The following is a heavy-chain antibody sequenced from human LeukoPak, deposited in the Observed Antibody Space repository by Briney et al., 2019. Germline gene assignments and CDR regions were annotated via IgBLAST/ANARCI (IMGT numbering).Heavy chain of an antibody. CDR3: AKQKGAYDSSGYYYGARAFDI. V-gene: IGHV3-23*01. CDR1: GFTFSSYA. J-gene: IGHJ3*02. CDR2: ISGSGGST. D-gene: IGHD3-22*01. Sequence: GGSLRLSCAASGFTFSSYAMSWVRQAPGKGLEWVSAISGSGGSTYYADSVKGRFPLSRDNSKNTLYLQMNSLRAEDTAVYYCAKQKGAYDSSGYYYGARAFDIWGQGTMVTVSS.